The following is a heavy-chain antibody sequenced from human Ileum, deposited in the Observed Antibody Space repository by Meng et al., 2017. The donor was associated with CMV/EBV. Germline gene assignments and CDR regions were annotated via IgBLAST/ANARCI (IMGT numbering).Heavy chain of an antibody. D-gene: IGHD3-3*01. V-gene: IGHV4-39*07. J-gene: IGHJ5*02. CDR1: SSYY. CDR3: ARGSTFYAFSSSYVTATNYFDP. Sequence: SSYYWGWIRQPPGEGLEWIGSIYYSGSTYYHPSLKSRVSISVDTSKNQFSLKLNSVTAADTAVYYCARGSTFYAFSSSYVTATNYFDPWGQGTLVTVSS. CDR2: IYYSGST.